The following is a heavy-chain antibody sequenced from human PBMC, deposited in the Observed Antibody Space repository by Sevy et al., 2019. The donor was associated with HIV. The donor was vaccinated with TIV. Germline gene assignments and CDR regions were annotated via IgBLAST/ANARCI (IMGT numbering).Heavy chain of an antibody. Sequence: GGSLRLSCAASGFTFSRYAMNWVRQAPGKGLEWVSSINAIISNIYYVHSVKGRFTISRDNAENSLYLQMNSVRAEDTAVYYCARDLFSGGNAVYGYWGQGTLVTISS. D-gene: IGHD2-15*01. CDR2: INAIISNI. V-gene: IGHV3-21*01. J-gene: IGHJ4*02. CDR3: ARDLFSGGNAVYGY. CDR1: GFTFSRYA.